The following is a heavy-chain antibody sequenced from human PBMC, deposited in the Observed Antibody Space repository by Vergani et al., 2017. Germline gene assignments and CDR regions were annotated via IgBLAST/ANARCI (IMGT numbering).Heavy chain of an antibody. CDR3: ARDKLSFGYSGSFRNWFDP. D-gene: IGHD1-26*01. Sequence: QVQLVQSGAEVKKPGSSVKVSCKASGGTFSSYAISWVRQAPGQGLEWMGGIIPIFGTANYAQKFQGRVTITADESTSTAYMVLSSLRSEDTAVYYCARDKLSFGYSGSFRNWFDPWGQGTLVTVSS. CDR2: IIPIFGTA. V-gene: IGHV1-69*01. CDR1: GGTFSSYA. J-gene: IGHJ5*02.